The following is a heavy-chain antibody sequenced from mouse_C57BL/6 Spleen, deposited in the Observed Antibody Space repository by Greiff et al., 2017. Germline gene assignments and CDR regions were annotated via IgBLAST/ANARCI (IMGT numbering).Heavy chain of an antibody. Sequence: QVQLQQSGPGLVQPSQSLSITCTVSGFSLTSYGVHWVRQSPGKGLEWLGVIWRGGSTDYNAAFMSRLSITQDNSNGQVFFRMNSLQADDAAKCSCAKTSPYYAMDDWGQGTSVTVSA. CDR2: IWRGGST. CDR1: GFSLTSYG. J-gene: IGHJ4*01. V-gene: IGHV2-5*01. CDR3: AKTSPYYAMDD.